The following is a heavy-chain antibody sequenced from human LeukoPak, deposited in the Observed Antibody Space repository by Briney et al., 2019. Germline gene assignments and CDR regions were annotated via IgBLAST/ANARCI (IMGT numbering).Heavy chain of an antibody. CDR3: ARRRITGLGSFDY. J-gene: IGHJ4*02. CDR2: ISSSSTTI. Sequence: KPGGSLRLSCAASGFTFSDYYMSWIRQAPGKGLEWVSYISSSSTTIYYADSVKGRFTISRDNAKNSLYLQMNSLRAEDTAMYYCARRRITGLGSFDYWGQGALVTVSS. CDR1: GFTFSDYY. V-gene: IGHV3-11*01. D-gene: IGHD3-16*01.